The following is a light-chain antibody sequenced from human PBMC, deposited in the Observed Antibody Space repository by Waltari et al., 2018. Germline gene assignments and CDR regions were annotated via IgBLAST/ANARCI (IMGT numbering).Light chain of an antibody. CDR1: SSDVGSYNL. Sequence: QSALTQPASVSGSPGQSITISCTGTSSDVGSYNLVSWYQQHPGKVPKLMIYEDSKRPSGLSNRFSGSKAGNMASLTSSGLQAEDEADYYCCSYAAGGSSVLFGGGTKLTVL. CDR3: CSYAAGGSSVL. V-gene: IGLV2-23*01. J-gene: IGLJ2*01. CDR2: EDS.